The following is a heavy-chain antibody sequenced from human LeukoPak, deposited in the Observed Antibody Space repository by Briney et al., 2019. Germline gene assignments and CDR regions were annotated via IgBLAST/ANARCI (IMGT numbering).Heavy chain of an antibody. CDR1: GGSISSYY. CDR2: IYYSGST. J-gene: IGHJ3*02. V-gene: IGHV4-59*08. CDR3: ARNDSRGAFDI. Sequence: PSETLSLTCTVSGGSISSYYWSWIRQPPGEGLEWIGYIYYSGSTNYNPSLKSRVTISVDTSKNQFSLKLSSVTAADTAVYYCARNDSRGAFDIWGQGTMVTVSS. D-gene: IGHD3-3*01.